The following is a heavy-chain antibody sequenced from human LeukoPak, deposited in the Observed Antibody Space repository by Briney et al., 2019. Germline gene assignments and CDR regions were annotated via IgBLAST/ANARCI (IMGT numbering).Heavy chain of an antibody. V-gene: IGHV3-74*01. J-gene: IGHJ4*02. D-gene: IGHD2-2*01. Sequence: GGLRLSRATSGFTLRTYWMHLGRQAPGEGLGWGSRINPDGSTTTYADSVEGRFTISRDNAKNTLYLQMSSLRAEDTAVYYCARVGVGMYHFDHWGQGTLVTVSS. CDR1: GFTLRTYW. CDR3: ARVGVGMYHFDH. CDR2: INPDGSTT.